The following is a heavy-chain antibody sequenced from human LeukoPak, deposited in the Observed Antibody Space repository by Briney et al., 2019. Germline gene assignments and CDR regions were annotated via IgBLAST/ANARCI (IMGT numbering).Heavy chain of an antibody. CDR2: IRSIPDGGAT. Sequence: GGSLRLSCAASGFTFINSWMTWVRQAPGKGLEWVGRIRSIPDGGATDYAAPVKGRFTISRDDSKNTLYLQMSSLRTEDTAVYYCATDLHFGYCTATSCANYWGQGTLVTVSS. D-gene: IGHD2-2*03. CDR1: GFTFINSW. V-gene: IGHV3-15*01. J-gene: IGHJ4*02. CDR3: ATDLHFGYCTATSCANY.